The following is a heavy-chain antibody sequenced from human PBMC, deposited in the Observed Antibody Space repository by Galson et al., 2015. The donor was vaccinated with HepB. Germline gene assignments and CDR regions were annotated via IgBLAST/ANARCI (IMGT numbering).Heavy chain of an antibody. Sequence: SLRLSCAASGFTFSSYAMSWVRQAPGKGLEWVSAISGSGGSTYYADSVKGRFTISRDNSKNTLYLQMNSLRAEDTAVYYCAKDVGIVGAPNYFDYWGQGTLVTVSS. D-gene: IGHD1-26*01. V-gene: IGHV3-23*01. CDR1: GFTFSSYA. J-gene: IGHJ4*02. CDR2: ISGSGGST. CDR3: AKDVGIVGAPNYFDY.